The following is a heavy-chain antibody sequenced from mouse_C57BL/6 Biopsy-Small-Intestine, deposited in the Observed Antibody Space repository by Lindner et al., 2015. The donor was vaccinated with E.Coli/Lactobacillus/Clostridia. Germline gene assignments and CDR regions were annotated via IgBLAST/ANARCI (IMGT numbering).Heavy chain of an antibody. CDR2: INPNNGGT. Sequence: VQLQESGAELVKPGASVKLSCKASGYTFTDYYMNWVKQSHGKSLEWIGDINPNNGGTSYNQKFKGKATLTVDKSSSTAYMELRSLTSEDSAVYYCAREAYYSNYFDYWGQGTTLTVSS. CDR3: AREAYYSNYFDY. J-gene: IGHJ2*01. V-gene: IGHV1-26*01. CDR1: GYTFTDYY. D-gene: IGHD2-5*01.